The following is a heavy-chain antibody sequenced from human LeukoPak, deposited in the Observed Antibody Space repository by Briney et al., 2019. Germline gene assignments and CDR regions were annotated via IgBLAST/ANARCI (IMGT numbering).Heavy chain of an antibody. Sequence: PSETLSLTCTVSGGSISGYYWSWIRQPPGKGREGMGYIYYSGSTYYNPSLKSRVTISVDTSKNEFSLKLSSVPAADTAVYYCASLGLTMVRGVPKRPNWFDPWGQGTLVTVSS. CDR2: IYYSGST. V-gene: IGHV4-59*06. D-gene: IGHD3-10*01. CDR3: ASLGLTMVRGVPKRPNWFDP. CDR1: GGSISGYY. J-gene: IGHJ5*02.